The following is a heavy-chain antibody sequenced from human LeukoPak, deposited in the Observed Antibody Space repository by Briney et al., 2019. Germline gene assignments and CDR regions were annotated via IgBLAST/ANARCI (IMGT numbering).Heavy chain of an antibody. CDR1: GGSISSYY. CDR3: ATGDSSGYYFAEYFQH. Sequence: PSETLSLTCTVSGGSISSYYWSRIRQPPGKGLEWIGYIYYSGSTNYNPSLKSRVTISVDTSKNQFSLKLSSVTAADTAVYYCATGDSSGYYFAEYFQHWGQGTLVTVSS. V-gene: IGHV4-59*08. D-gene: IGHD3-22*01. J-gene: IGHJ1*01. CDR2: IYYSGST.